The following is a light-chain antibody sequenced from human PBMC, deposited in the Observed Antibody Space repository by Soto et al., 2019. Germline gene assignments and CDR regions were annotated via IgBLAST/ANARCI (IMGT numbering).Light chain of an antibody. CDR3: QQDKNWPKT. J-gene: IGKJ1*01. CDR2: GAS. CDR1: QSVSST. V-gene: IGKV3-15*01. Sequence: EVVMTQSPATLSVSPGESATLSCRASQSVSSTLAWYQQKPGQAPRLLIYGASTRATGIPARFSGSGSGTEFTLTISSLQSEDFAVYYCQQDKNWPKTFGQGTKVEIK.